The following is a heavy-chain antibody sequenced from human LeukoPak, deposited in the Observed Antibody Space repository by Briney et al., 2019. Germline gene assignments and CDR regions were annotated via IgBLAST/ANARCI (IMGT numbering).Heavy chain of an antibody. CDR3: AKLPYSSSWYVRY. V-gene: IGHV3-30*18. CDR1: GFTFSSYG. CDR2: ISYGGSNK. Sequence: GGSLRLSCAASGFTFSSYGMHWVRQAPGKGLEWVAVISYGGSNKYYADSVKGRFTISRDNSKNTLYLQMNSLRAEDTAVYYCAKLPYSSSWYVRYWGQGTLVTVSS. D-gene: IGHD6-13*01. J-gene: IGHJ4*02.